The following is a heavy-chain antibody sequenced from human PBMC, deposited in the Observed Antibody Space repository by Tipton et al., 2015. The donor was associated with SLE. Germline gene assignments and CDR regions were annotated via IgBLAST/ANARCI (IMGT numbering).Heavy chain of an antibody. CDR3: ARGNYDFRGRTFDI. CDR2: INTSGGT. D-gene: IGHD3-3*01. CDR1: GGSISSGNYY. V-gene: IGHV4-61*02. J-gene: IGHJ3*02. Sequence: TLSLTCTVSGGSISSGNYYWNWIRQPAGKGLEWIGRINTSGGTDYNPSLKSRLTISVETSKNQFSLKLTSVTAADTAVYYCARGNYDFRGRTFDIWGQGTMVTVSS.